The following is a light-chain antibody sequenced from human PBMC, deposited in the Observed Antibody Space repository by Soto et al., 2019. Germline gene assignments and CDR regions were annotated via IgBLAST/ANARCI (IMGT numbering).Light chain of an antibody. J-gene: IGKJ4*01. CDR2: AAS. V-gene: IGKV1-39*01. Sequence: DIQMTHSPSSLSASVGDRVTITCRASQSISTYLHWYRQKPGKAPKLLIFAASTLHSGVPSRFSGSGSGTDFTLTISNLQSEDFATYYCQQGYSPPLTFGGGTKVDIK. CDR3: QQGYSPPLT. CDR1: QSISTY.